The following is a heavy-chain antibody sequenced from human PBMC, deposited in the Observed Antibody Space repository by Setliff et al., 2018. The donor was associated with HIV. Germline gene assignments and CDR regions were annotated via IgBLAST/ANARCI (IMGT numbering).Heavy chain of an antibody. V-gene: IGHV3-23*01. CDR3: AKDLVYYDSSGDLDY. CDR2: ISGSGGSP. D-gene: IGHD3-22*01. J-gene: IGHJ4*02. CDR1: GFTFSSHA. Sequence: GGSLRLSCAASGFTFSSHAMTWVRQAPGQGLEWVSSISGSGGSPYYADSVKGRFTISRDNSKNTLYLQMNSLRAEDTAVYYCAKDLVYYDSSGDLDYWGQGTLVTVSS.